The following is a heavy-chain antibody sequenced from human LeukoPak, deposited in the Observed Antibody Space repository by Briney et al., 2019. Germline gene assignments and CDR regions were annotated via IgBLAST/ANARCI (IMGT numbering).Heavy chain of an antibody. CDR2: INSDGSST. CDR3: ARAKIIHSITHMDV. V-gene: IGHV3-74*01. CDR1: GFTFSSYW. Sequence: GGSLRLSCAASGFTFSSYWMHWVRQAPGKGLVWVSRINSDGSSTSYADSVKGRFTISRDNAKDTLYLQMNSLRSDDAAVYYCARAKIIHSITHMDVWGQGTTVTVSS. D-gene: IGHD2/OR15-2a*01. J-gene: IGHJ6*02.